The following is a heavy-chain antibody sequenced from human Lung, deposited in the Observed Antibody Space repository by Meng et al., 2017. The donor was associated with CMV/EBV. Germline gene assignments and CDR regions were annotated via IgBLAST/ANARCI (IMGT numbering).Heavy chain of an antibody. CDR3: ARSVGCSSTYCYTYTSSWYPDY. J-gene: IGHJ4*02. V-gene: IGHV4-31*03. Sequence: LXCTVSGGSINSVGYYWAWIRQHPGKGLEWIGYIYYGGGTNYNPSLQSRVTISVDTSKNQFSLKLSSVTAADTAMYYCARSVGCSSTYCYTYTSSWYPDYWXQGTXVTVSS. D-gene: IGHD6-13*01. CDR1: GGSINSVGYY. CDR2: IYYGGGT.